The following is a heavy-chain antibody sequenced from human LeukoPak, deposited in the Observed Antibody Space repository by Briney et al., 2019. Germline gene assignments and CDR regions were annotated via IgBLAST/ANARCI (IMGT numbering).Heavy chain of an antibody. V-gene: IGHV1-46*01. J-gene: IGHJ6*02. CDR3: ARVPLGGYCSSTSCYAMDV. CDR1: GYTFTSYY. CDR2: INPSGGST. D-gene: IGHD2-2*03. Sequence: GASVKVSCKASGYTFTSYYMHWVRQAPGQGLEWMGIINPSGGSTSYAQKFQGRVTMTRDTSTSTVYMELSRLRSDDTAVYYCARVPLGGYCSSTSCYAMDVWGQGTTVTVSS.